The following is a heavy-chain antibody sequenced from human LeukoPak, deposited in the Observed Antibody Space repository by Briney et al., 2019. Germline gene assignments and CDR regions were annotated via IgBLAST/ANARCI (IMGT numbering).Heavy chain of an antibody. J-gene: IGHJ6*03. CDR3: AKDGGSASCYGLCYYYYMDV. D-gene: IGHD2-2*01. CDR1: GFTFSSYW. CDR2: IKQDGSEK. V-gene: IGHV3-7*01. Sequence: GGSLRLSCAASGFTFSSYWMSWVRQAPGKGLEWVANIKQDGSEKYYVDSVKGRFTISRDNAKNSLYLEMNSLRAEDTAAYYCAKDGGSASCYGLCYYYYMDVWGKGTTVTVSS.